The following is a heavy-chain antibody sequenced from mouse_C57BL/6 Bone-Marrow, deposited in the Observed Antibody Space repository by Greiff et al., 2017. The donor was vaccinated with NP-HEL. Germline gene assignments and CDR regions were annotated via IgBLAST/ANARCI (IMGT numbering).Heavy chain of an antibody. CDR1: GYTFTSYG. D-gene: IGHD1-1*01. Sequence: QVQLQQSGAELARPGASVKLSCKASGYTFTSYGISWVKQRTGQGLEWIGEIYPRSGNTYYNEKFKGTATLTAAKSSSTAYMELRSLTSEDSAVYFCESNLIPTGGYFDVWGTGTTVTVSS. V-gene: IGHV1-81*01. CDR3: ESNLIPTGGYFDV. J-gene: IGHJ1*03. CDR2: IYPRSGNT.